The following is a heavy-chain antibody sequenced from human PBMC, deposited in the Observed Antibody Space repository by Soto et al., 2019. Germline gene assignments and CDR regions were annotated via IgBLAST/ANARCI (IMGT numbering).Heavy chain of an antibody. V-gene: IGHV4-39*01. D-gene: IGHD1-26*01. CDR2: IYYSGTT. Sequence: QLQLQESGPGLVKSSETLSLTCTVSGASIGTSGYYWGWIRQPPGKGLEWIGSIYYSGTTYYNPSLESRVTISINTSKNQFSLRLSSVTAADTAVYYCARLFSGSYYEFDYWGQGTLVAVSS. CDR3: ARLFSGSYYEFDY. CDR1: GASIGTSGYY. J-gene: IGHJ4*02.